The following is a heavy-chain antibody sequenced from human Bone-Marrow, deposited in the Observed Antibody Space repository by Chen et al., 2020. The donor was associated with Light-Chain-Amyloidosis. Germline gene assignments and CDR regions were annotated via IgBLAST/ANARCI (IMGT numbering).Heavy chain of an antibody. CDR1: EFTFSSYW. D-gene: IGHD3-10*01. Sequence: EAQLEESGGGWVQPGGSLRPPGAASEFTFSSYWMSWVRQAPGKGLEWVANINEDGSESYYADSVMGRFTISRDNAKDSVYLQMNSLRPEDTAVYYCTTSSGGDWGQGTLVTVSS. V-gene: IGHV3-7*03. CDR2: INEDGSES. CDR3: TTSSGGD. J-gene: IGHJ4*02.